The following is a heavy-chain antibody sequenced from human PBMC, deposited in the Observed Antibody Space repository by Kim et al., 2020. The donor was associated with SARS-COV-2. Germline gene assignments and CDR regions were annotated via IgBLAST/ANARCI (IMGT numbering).Heavy chain of an antibody. CDR2: IYYSGST. CDR1: GGSISSYY. Sequence: SETLSLTCTVSGGSISSYYWSWIRQPPGKGLEWIGYIYYSGSTNYNPSLKSRVTISADTSKNQFFLKLSSVTAADTAVYYCARGRAGDFDYWGQGTLVTVSS. D-gene: IGHD7-27*01. V-gene: IGHV4-59*01. J-gene: IGHJ4*02. CDR3: ARGRAGDFDY.